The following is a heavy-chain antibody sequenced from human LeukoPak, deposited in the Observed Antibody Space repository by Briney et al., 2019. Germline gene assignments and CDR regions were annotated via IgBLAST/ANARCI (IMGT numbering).Heavy chain of an antibody. CDR2: INHSGST. D-gene: IGHD6-6*01. Sequence: PSETLSLTCAVYGGSFSGYYWSWIRQPPGKGLEWIGEINHSGSTNYNPSLKSRVTISVDTSKNQFSLKLSSVTAADTAVYYCARDGSSSEGFDYWGQGTLVTVSS. J-gene: IGHJ4*02. V-gene: IGHV4-34*01. CDR1: GGSFSGYY. CDR3: ARDGSSSEGFDY.